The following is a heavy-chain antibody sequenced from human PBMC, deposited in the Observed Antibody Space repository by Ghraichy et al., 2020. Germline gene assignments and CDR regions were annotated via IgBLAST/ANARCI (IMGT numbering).Heavy chain of an antibody. CDR1: DFTFSIYG. V-gene: IGHV3-30*18. Sequence: GGSLRLSCAASDFTFSIYGMHWVRQAPAKGLEWVAAISYDGRITYFADSVKGRFTISRDNSENTLYLQMNSLRAEDTAVYYCAKGRSYCTNGACYSSGALDVWGQGTTVPVSS. J-gene: IGHJ6*02. CDR2: ISYDGRIT. CDR3: AKGRSYCTNGACYSSGALDV. D-gene: IGHD2-8*01.